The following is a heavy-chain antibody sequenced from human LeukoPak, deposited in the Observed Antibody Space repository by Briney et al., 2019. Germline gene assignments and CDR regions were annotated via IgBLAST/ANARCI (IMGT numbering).Heavy chain of an antibody. J-gene: IGHJ3*01. D-gene: IGHD5-24*01. CDR2: INPNSAAT. Sequence: SVKVFCKASGYIFTGYYLHWVRQPPAQGLEWLGWINPNSAATSYAQIFQDRVTMTRDTSTSTAYMELSSLRSDDTAVYYCARRLVDSNDGYDVWGQGTVVTVSS. CDR1: GYIFTGYY. V-gene: IGHV1-2*02. CDR3: ARRLVDSNDGYDV.